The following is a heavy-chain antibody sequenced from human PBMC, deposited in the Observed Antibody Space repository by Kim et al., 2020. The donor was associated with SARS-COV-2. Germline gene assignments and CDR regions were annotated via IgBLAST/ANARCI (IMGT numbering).Heavy chain of an antibody. CDR1: GFTFSNYA. J-gene: IGHJ4*02. Sequence: GGSLRLSCAASGFTFSNYAMAWVRQAPGKGLEWVSTISGSVDSTYYADSVKGCFTISRDNSKKTLYLQMNCLRADDTAVYYCARGHHIGYWGQGTLVTVSS. CDR2: ISGSVDST. CDR3: ARGHHIGY. V-gene: IGHV3-23*01.